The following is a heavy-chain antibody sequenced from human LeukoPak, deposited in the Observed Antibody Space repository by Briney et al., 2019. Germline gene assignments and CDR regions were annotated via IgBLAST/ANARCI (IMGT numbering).Heavy chain of an antibody. V-gene: IGHV3-23*01. J-gene: IGHJ4*02. CDR2: ISGSGGST. CDR3: AKGVDAVRGVIITN. D-gene: IGHD3-10*01. Sequence: GGSLRLSCAASGFTFSSYAMSWVRQAPGKGLEWVSAISGSGGSTYYADSVKGRFTISRDNSKNTLYLQMNSLRAEDTAVYYCAKGVDAVRGVIITNWGQGTLVTVSS. CDR1: GFTFSSYA.